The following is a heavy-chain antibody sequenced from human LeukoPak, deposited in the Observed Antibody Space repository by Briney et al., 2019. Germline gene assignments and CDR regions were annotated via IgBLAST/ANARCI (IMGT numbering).Heavy chain of an antibody. V-gene: IGHV1-2*02. D-gene: IGHD2-2*01. CDR2: INPNSGGT. Sequence: ASVKVSCKASGYTFTGYYMHWVRRAPGQGLEWMGWINPNSGGTNYAQKFQGRVTMTRDTSISTAYMELSRLRSDDTAVYYCARSTSSRYPLFDYWGQGTLVTVSS. CDR3: ARSTSSRYPLFDY. CDR1: GYTFTGYY. J-gene: IGHJ4*02.